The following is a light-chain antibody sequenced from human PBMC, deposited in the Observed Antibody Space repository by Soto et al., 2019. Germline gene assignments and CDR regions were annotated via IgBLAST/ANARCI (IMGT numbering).Light chain of an antibody. J-gene: IGKJ1*01. CDR2: WAS. CDR3: LQRSNLWT. Sequence: DIVMTQSPDSLAVSLGERATINCKSSQTVLRSSNTKNHLAWYQQKPGQPPKLLISWASTRESGVPDRFSGSGSGTDFTLTISSLEPEDFAVYYCLQRSNLWTFGQGTKVDIK. V-gene: IGKV4-1*01. CDR1: QTVLRSSNTKNH.